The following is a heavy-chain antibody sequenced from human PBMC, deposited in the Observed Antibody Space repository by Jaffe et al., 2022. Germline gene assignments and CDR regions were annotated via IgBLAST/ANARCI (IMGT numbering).Heavy chain of an antibody. J-gene: IGHJ4*02. Sequence: QVQLVQSGAEVKKPGSSVKVSCKASGGTFSSYTISWVRQAPGQGLEWMGRIIPILGIANYAQKFQGRVTITADKSTSTAYMELSSLRSEDTAVYYCARVTMVRGVIISVDYWGQGTLVTVSS. CDR2: IIPILGIA. CDR1: GGTFSSYT. CDR3: ARVTMVRGVIISVDY. D-gene: IGHD3-10*01. V-gene: IGHV1-69*02.